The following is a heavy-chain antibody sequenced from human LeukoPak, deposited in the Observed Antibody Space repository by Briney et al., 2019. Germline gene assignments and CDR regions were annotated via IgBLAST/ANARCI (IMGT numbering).Heavy chain of an antibody. Sequence: GGSLRLSCAASGFKFDGYAMHWVRQPQGKGLEWVSLISGDGGNTYYADSVKGRFTISRDNSKNSLYLQMKSLRTEDTALYYCVKDDFCPECGFDIWGQGTMVTVSS. V-gene: IGHV3-43*02. CDR1: GFKFDGYA. J-gene: IGHJ3*02. CDR2: ISGDGGNT. D-gene: IGHD3-3*01. CDR3: VKDDFCPECGFDI.